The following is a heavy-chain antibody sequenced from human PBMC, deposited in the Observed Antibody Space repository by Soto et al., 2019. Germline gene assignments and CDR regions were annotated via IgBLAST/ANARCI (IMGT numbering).Heavy chain of an antibody. CDR1: GYTFTGYY. CDR3: ARDLRYSSGWWGRVYYGMDV. V-gene: IGHV1-2*02. J-gene: IGHJ6*02. Sequence: QVQLVQSGVEVKKPGASVKVSCKASGYTFTGYYMHWVRQAPGQGLEWMGWINPNSGGTNYAQKFQGRVTMTRDTSISTAYMELSRLRSDDTAVYYCARDLRYSSGWWGRVYYGMDVWGQGTTVTVSS. CDR2: INPNSGGT. D-gene: IGHD6-19*01.